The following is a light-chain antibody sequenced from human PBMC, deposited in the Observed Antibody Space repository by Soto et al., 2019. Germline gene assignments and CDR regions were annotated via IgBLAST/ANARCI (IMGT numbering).Light chain of an antibody. CDR1: QSVSSSSY. Sequence: EIVLTQSPGTLSLSPGERATLSCRASQSVSSSSYLAWYKQKPGQAPRLLIYGASSRATGIPDRFSGSGSETDFTLTISRLEPEDFAVYYCRQYGSSPSYTFGQGTKLEIK. CDR2: GAS. CDR3: RQYGSSPSYT. V-gene: IGKV3-20*01. J-gene: IGKJ2*01.